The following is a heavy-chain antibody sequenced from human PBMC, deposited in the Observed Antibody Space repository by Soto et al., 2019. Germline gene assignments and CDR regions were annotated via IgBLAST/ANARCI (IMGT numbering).Heavy chain of an antibody. D-gene: IGHD3-16*01. J-gene: IGHJ5*02. Sequence: SETLSLTCAVYGGSFSGYYWSWIRQPPGKGLEWIGYIYYSGSTYYNPSLKSRVTISVDTSKNQFSLKLSSVTAADTAVYYCARLGAQEIDPWGQGTLVNVS. CDR3: ARLGAQEIDP. V-gene: IGHV4-59*08. CDR2: IYYSGST. CDR1: GGSFSGYY.